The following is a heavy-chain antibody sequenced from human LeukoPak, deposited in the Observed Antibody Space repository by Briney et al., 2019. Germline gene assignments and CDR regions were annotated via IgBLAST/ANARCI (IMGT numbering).Heavy chain of an antibody. CDR2: INHSGST. CDR1: GGPFSRYS. V-gene: IGHV4-34*01. J-gene: IGHJ6*04. CDR3: ARGELRFPMDV. D-gene: IGHD5-12*01. Sequence: SETLSLTCAVYGGPFSRYSWNWIRQPPGKGLEWIGEINHSGSTNYNPSLKSRVTISVDTSKNQFSLKLSSVTAADTAVYYCARGELRFPMDVWGKGTTVTVSS.